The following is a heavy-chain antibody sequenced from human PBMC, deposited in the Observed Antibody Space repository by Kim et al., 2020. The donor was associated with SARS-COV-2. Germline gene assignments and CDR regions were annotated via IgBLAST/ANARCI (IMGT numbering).Heavy chain of an antibody. D-gene: IGHD3-3*01. CDR1: GFTFSSYA. CDR3: AKARGNLLRFLEWLSPFDP. CDR2: ISGSGGST. J-gene: IGHJ5*02. Sequence: GGSLRLSCAASGFTFSSYAMSWVRQAPGKGLEWVSAISGSGGSTYYADSVKGRFTISRDNSKNTLYLQMNSLRAEDTTVYYCAKARGNLLRFLEWLSPFDPGAEGTLATAS. V-gene: IGHV3-23*01.